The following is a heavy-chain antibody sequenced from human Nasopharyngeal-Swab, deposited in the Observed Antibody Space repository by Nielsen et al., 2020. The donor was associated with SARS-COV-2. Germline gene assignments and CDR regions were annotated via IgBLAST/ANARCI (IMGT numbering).Heavy chain of an antibody. V-gene: IGHV3-21*01. CDR1: GFTFSYYS. CDR3: ASLLWFGELPSDYYYYGMDV. D-gene: IGHD3-10*01. CDR2: ISGSGSYI. J-gene: IGHJ6*02. Sequence: GESLKISCAASGFTFSYYSMSWVRQAPGKGLEWVSSISGSGSYIYYADSVKGRFTISRDNAKNSLYLQMNSLRAEDTAVYYCASLLWFGELPSDYYYYGMDVWGQGTTVTVSS.